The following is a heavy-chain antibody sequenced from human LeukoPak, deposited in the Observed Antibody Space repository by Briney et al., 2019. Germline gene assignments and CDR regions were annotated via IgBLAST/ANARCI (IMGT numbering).Heavy chain of an antibody. CDR2: ICYSGST. CDR1: GGSISSYY. CDR3: ARRRRDMGAFDY. J-gene: IGHJ4*02. D-gene: IGHD1-26*01. V-gene: IGHV4-59*08. Sequence: SETLSLTCTVSGGSISSYYWSWIRQPPGKGLEWIGYICYSGSTNYNPSLKSRVTISVDTSKNQFSLKLSSVTAADTAVYYCARRRRDMGAFDYWGQGTLVTVSS.